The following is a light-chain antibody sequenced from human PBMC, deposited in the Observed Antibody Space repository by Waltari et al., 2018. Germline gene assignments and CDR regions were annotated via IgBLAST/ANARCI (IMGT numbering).Light chain of an antibody. V-gene: IGLV3-21*04. CDR2: YDS. CDR3: QVWDDVTDSGV. CDR1: NIGSKS. Sequence: YVLTQPPSVSVDPGKTARLTCGGDNIGSKSVNWYQQKPGQAPVLVMFYDSDRPSEIPGRVSGSNSVNTATLTISWVEAGDEADYHCQVWDDVTDSGVFGGGTKLTVL. J-gene: IGLJ3*02.